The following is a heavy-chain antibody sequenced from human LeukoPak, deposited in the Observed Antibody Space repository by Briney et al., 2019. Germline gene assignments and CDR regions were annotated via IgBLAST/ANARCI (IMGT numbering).Heavy chain of an antibody. CDR3: ARRGSSWYAHFDY. CDR2: IYYSGST. D-gene: IGHD6-13*01. V-gene: IGHV4-59*08. J-gene: IGHJ4*02. Sequence: KPSETLSLTCTVSGGSISSYYWSWIRQPPGKVLEWIGYIYYSGSTNYNPSLKSRVTISVDTSKNQFSLKLSSVTAADTAVYYCARRGSSWYAHFDYWGQGTLVTVSS. CDR1: GGSISSYY.